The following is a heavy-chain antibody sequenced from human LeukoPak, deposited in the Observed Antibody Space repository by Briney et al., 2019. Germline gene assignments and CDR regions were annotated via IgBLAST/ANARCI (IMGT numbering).Heavy chain of an antibody. Sequence: ASVKVSCKASGYTFTGYYMHWVRQAPGQGLEWMGWINPNSGGTNYAQKFQGRVTMTRDTSISTAYMELSRLRSDDTAVYYCARDRVRTTMVRGAKNWFDPWGQGTLVTVSS. CDR1: GYTFTGYY. D-gene: IGHD3-10*01. V-gene: IGHV1-2*02. CDR3: ARDRVRTTMVRGAKNWFDP. CDR2: INPNSGGT. J-gene: IGHJ5*02.